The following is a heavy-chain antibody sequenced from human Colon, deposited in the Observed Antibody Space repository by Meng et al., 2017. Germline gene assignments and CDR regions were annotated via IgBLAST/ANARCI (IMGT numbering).Heavy chain of an antibody. J-gene: IGHJ3*02. CDR1: GFNVNTYY. D-gene: IGHD3-10*01. Sequence: GGSLRLSCAASGFNVNTYYMDWVRQAPGKGLEWVSVIYTSDITYYTDSVKGRFTISRDSSKNTLYLQMNNLRAEDTAAYYCARENMYFGSGQNDAFDIWGQGTLVTVSS. V-gene: IGHV3-53*01. CDR2: IYTSDIT. CDR3: ARENMYFGSGQNDAFDI.